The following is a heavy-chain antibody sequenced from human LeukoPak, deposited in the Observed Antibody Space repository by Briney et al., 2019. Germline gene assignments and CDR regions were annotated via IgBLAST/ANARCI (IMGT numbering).Heavy chain of an antibody. CDR2: IRYDASNK. J-gene: IGHJ6*03. CDR3: AKQDGPQDYYYYYMDV. V-gene: IGHV3-30*02. CDR1: GFTFSSYD. D-gene: IGHD5-24*01. Sequence: PGGSLRLSCAASGFTFSSYDMHWVRQAPGKGLEWVASIRYDASNKYYADSVKGRFTISRDNSKNTLYLQMNSLRAEDTAVYYCAKQDGPQDYYYYYMDVWGKGTTVTISS.